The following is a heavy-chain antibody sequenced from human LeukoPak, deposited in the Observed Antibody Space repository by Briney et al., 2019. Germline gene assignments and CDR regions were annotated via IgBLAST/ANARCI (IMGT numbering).Heavy chain of an antibody. CDR2: ISSSSSTI. V-gene: IGHV3-48*01. D-gene: IGHD3-10*01. CDR3: ARASYYGSGSYFFDY. J-gene: IGHJ4*02. CDR1: GFTFSSYS. Sequence: GGSLRLSCAASGFTFSSYSMNWVRQAPGKGLEWVSYISSSSSTIYYADSVKGRFTISRDNAKNSLYLQMNSLRAEDTAVYYCARASYYGSGSYFFDYWGQGTLVTVSP.